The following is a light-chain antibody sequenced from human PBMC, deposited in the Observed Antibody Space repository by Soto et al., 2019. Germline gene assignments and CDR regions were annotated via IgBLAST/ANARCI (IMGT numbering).Light chain of an antibody. CDR1: SSNIGSYP. CDR3: AAWVDSLKRRV. CDR2: STN. Sequence: QSVLTQPPSASGTPGQRVTISCSGSSSNIGSYPVNWYQQLPGTAPKLLIYSTNQRPSGVPDRFSGSKSGTSASLAISGLQSEDEADYYCAAWVDSLKRRVFGGGTKLTVL. J-gene: IGLJ3*02. V-gene: IGLV1-44*01.